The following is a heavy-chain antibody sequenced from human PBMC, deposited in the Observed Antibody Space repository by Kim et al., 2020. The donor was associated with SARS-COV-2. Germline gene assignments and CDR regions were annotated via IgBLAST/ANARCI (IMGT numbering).Heavy chain of an antibody. Sequence: ADCVKGRFAIPRDKSKNTLYLQMNSLGGEDTAGYYCAREAHGGYDTSFVYWGQGTLVTVSS. CDR3: AREAHGGYDTSFVY. D-gene: IGHD5-12*01. J-gene: IGHJ4*02. V-gene: IGHV3-33*01.